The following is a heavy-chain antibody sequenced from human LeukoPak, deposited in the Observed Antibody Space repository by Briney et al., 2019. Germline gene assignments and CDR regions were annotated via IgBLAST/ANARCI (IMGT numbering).Heavy chain of an antibody. J-gene: IGHJ4*02. Sequence: GASVKVSCKTSGYSFTYFPMHWVRQAPGQRLEWMGWINAGSGATSFSQKFQGRVTITRDTSASTAYMELGSLRAEDTAVYYCASGDYYESGTIKGEFDYWGQGTLVTVSS. D-gene: IGHD3-16*01. CDR1: GYSFTYFP. V-gene: IGHV1-3*01. CDR2: INAGSGAT. CDR3: ASGDYYESGTIKGEFDY.